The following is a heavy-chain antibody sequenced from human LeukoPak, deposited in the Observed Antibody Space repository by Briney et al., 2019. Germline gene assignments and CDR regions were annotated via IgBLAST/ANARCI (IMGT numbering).Heavy chain of an antibody. V-gene: IGHV4-59*01. CDR1: GGSISSYY. CDR2: IYYSGST. D-gene: IGHD5-12*01. CDR3: ARGLPGAGYIDAFDI. Sequence: PSETLSLTCTVSGGSISSYYWSWIRQPPGKGLEWIGYIYYSGSTNYNPSPKSRVTISVDTSKNQFSLKLSSVTAADTAVYYCARGLPGAGYIDAFDIWGQGTMVTVSS. J-gene: IGHJ3*02.